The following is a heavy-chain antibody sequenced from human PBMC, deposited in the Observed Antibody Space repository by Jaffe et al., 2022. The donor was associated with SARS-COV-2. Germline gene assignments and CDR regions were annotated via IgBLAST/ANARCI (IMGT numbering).Heavy chain of an antibody. V-gene: IGHV4-4*02. D-gene: IGHD6-13*01. J-gene: IGHJ4*02. CDR3: ARIPDPVVYSSSWYEDY. Sequence: QVQLQESGPGLVKPSGTLSLTCAVSGGSISSSNWWSWVRQPPGKGLEWIGEIYHSGSTNYNPSLKSRVTISVDKSKNQFSLKLSSVTAADTAVYYCARIPDPVVYSSSWYEDYWGQGTLVTVSS. CDR1: GGSISSSNW. CDR2: IYHSGST.